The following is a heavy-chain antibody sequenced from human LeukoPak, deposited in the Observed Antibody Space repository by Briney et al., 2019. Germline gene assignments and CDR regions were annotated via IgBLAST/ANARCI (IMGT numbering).Heavy chain of an antibody. J-gene: IGHJ4*02. CDR3: AKDGVRGIVVVTFDY. D-gene: IGHD3-22*01. Sequence: GGSLRLSCAASGFTFSSYGMSWVRQAPGKGLEWVSAISGSGGSTYYADSVKGRFTISRDNSENTLYLQMNSLRAEDTAVYYCAKDGVRGIVVVTFDYWGQGTLVTVSS. CDR1: GFTFSSYG. CDR2: ISGSGGST. V-gene: IGHV3-23*01.